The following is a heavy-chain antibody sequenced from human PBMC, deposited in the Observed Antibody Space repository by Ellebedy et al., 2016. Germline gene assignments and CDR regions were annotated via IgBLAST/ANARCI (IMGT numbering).Heavy chain of an antibody. J-gene: IGHJ4*02. CDR2: ISAYNGNT. V-gene: IGHV1-18*01. CDR1: GYTFTSYG. D-gene: IGHD2-15*01. Sequence: ASVKVSXNASGYTFTSYGISWVRQAPGQGLEWMGWISAYNGNTNYAQKLQGRVTMTTDTSTSTAYMELRSLRSDDTAVYYCARESVVVVAAYFDYWGQGTLVTVSS. CDR3: ARESVVVVAAYFDY.